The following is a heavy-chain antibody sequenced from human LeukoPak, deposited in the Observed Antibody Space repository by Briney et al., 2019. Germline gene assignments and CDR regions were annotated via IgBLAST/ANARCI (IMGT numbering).Heavy chain of an antibody. Sequence: GGSLRLSCAASGFTFTNYGMHWVRQAPGKGLEWVAVIWYDGGNKYYADSVKGRFTISRDNSKSTLYLQMNTLRAEDTAVYYCARKGATAGTFDYWGQGTLVTVSS. D-gene: IGHD1-1*01. J-gene: IGHJ4*02. CDR3: ARKGATAGTFDY. V-gene: IGHV3-33*01. CDR2: IWYDGGNK. CDR1: GFTFTNYG.